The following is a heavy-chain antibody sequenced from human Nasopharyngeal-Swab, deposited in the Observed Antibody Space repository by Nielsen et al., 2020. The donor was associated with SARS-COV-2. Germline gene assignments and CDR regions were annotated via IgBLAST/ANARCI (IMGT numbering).Heavy chain of an antibody. CDR3: AREMRDSSSGNDAFDV. Sequence: WVRQAPGRVLEWMGCINPNSGGATYAQKFEGRVTMTRATSRDTAYMELSVLRPDDTAVFYCAREMRDSSSGNDAFDVWGQGTRVTVSS. D-gene: IGHD3-10*01. CDR2: INPNSGGA. J-gene: IGHJ3*01. V-gene: IGHV1-2*02.